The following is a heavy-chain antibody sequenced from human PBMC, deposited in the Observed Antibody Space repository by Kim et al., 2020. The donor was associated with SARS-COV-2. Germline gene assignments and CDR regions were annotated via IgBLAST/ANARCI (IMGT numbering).Heavy chain of an antibody. CDR1: GGSISSSSYY. V-gene: IGHV4-39*01. D-gene: IGHD3-10*01. CDR2: IYYSGST. Sequence: SETLSLTCTVSGGSISSSSYYWGWIRQPPGKGLEWIGSIYYSGSTYYNPSLKSRVTISVDTSKNQFSLKLSSVTAADTAVYYCARLTTGLLWFGDRSDYWGQGTLVTVSS. J-gene: IGHJ4*02. CDR3: ARLTTGLLWFGDRSDY.